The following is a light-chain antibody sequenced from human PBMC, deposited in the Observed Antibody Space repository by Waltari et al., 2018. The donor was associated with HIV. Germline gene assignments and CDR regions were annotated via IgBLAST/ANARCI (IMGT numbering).Light chain of an antibody. V-gene: IGLV3-21*04. CDR2: NDR. CDR1: NAGRKG. J-gene: IGLJ3*02. CDR3: QVWDSSSDHRGV. Sequence: SYVVSQPPSVSVAPGQTARMICEGNNAGRKGVHWHHKKPDQAPVLVIHNDRDRPSGIPERFSGSHFGKTTTLTITSVEAGDEADYYCQVWDSSSDHRGVFGGGTKLTVL.